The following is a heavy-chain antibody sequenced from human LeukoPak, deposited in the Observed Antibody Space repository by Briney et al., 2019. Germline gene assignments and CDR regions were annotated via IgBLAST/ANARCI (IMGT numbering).Heavy chain of an antibody. CDR2: IIPIFGTA. Sequence: SVKVSCKASGYTFTSYGISWVRQAPGEGLEWMGGIIPIFGTANYAQKFQGRVTITADESTSTAYMELSSLRSEDTAVYYCARAEKMATPGEAFDIWGQGTMVTVSS. D-gene: IGHD5-24*01. J-gene: IGHJ3*02. CDR3: ARAEKMATPGEAFDI. CDR1: GYTFTSYG. V-gene: IGHV1-69*13.